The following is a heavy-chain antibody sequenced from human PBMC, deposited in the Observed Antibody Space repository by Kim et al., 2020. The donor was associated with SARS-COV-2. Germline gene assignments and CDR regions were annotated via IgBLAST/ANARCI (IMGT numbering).Heavy chain of an antibody. CDR2: T. CDR3: ARVGSYDAFDI. V-gene: IGHV1-2*02. D-gene: IGHD1-26*01. Sequence: TNYAQKFQGRVTMTRDTSISPAYMELSRLRSDDTAVYYCARVGSYDAFDIWGQGTMVTVSS. J-gene: IGHJ3*02.